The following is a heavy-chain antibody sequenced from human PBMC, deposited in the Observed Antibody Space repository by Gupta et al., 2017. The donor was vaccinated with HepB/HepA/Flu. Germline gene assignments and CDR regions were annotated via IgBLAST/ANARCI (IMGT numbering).Heavy chain of an antibody. CDR2: ISYDGSNK. CDR3: AKADYDILTGQVDY. Sequence: QVQLVESGGGVVKPGRSLRLSCAASGFPFGSYGSHWVRQAPGKGLEWVAVISYDGSNKYYADAVKGRVTISRDNSKNTLYLQMNSLRAEDTAVYYCAKADYDILTGQVDYWGQGTLVTVSS. V-gene: IGHV3-30*18. D-gene: IGHD3-9*01. CDR1: GFPFGSYG. J-gene: IGHJ4*02.